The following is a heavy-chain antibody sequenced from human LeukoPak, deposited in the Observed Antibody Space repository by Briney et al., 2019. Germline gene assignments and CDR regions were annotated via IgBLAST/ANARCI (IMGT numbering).Heavy chain of an antibody. V-gene: IGHV4-61*01. CDR2: IYYSGST. CDR1: GGSVSSGSYY. CDR3: ARERDEMATNYAGAFDI. D-gene: IGHD5-24*01. J-gene: IGHJ3*02. Sequence: SETLSLTCTVSGGSVSSGSYYWSWIRQPPGKGLEWIGYIYYSGSTNYNPSLKSRVTISVDTSKNQFSLKLSSVTAADTAVYYCARERDEMATNYAGAFDIWGQGKMVTVSS.